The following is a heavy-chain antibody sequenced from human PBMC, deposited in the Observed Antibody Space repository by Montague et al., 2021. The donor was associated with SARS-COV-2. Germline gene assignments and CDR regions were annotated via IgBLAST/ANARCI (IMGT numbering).Heavy chain of an antibody. Sequence: TLSLTCTVSGGSISSGSYYWSCIRQPAGKGLEWIGRIYTSGSTNYNPSLKSRFTISTDTSKNQFSLKLSSVTAADTAVYYCARVGGFDCDYWGQGTLVTVSS. J-gene: IGHJ4*02. CDR1: GGSISSGSYY. CDR2: IYTSGST. D-gene: IGHD1-14*01. CDR3: ARVGGFDCDY. V-gene: IGHV4-61*02.